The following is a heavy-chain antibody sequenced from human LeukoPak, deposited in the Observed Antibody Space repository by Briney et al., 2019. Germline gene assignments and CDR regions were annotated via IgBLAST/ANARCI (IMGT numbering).Heavy chain of an antibody. CDR2: INHSGST. CDR3: ARGAYSGFDLNFDY. CDR1: GGSFSGYY. Sequence: SETLSLTCAVYGGSFSGYYWSWIRQPPGKGLEWIGEINHSGSTNYNPSLKSRVTISVDTSKNQVSLKLRSVTAADTALYYCARGAYSGFDLNFDYWGQGTRVTVSS. D-gene: IGHD5-12*01. J-gene: IGHJ4*02. V-gene: IGHV4-34*01.